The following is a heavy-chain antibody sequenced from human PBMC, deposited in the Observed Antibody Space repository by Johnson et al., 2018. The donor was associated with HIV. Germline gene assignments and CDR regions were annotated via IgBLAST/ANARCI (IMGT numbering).Heavy chain of an antibody. CDR3: ARGPTMRYCNNGVCYIGAFDI. Sequence: VQLVESGGGVVRSGRSLRLSCAASGFTFSSYGMHWVRQAPGKGLEWVSGITWNGGNTGYADSVKGRFSISRHNAKNSLYLQMNSLRAEDTALYYCARGPTMRYCNNGVCYIGAFDIWGQGTMVTVSS. CDR1: GFTFSSYG. D-gene: IGHD2-8*01. J-gene: IGHJ3*02. CDR2: ITWNGGNT. V-gene: IGHV3-20*04.